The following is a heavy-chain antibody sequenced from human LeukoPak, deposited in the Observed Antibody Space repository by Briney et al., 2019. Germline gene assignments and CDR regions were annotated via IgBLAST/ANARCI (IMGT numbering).Heavy chain of an antibody. J-gene: IGHJ4*02. V-gene: IGHV1-46*01. CDR3: ARDQEGFDY. CDR2: IYPRDGST. CDR1: GYTFTINY. Sequence: ASVNVSCKASGYTFTINYIHWVRQAPGQGLEWLGMIYPRDGSTSYAQNFQGRVTVTRDTSTSTVHMALSGLRSEDTAVYYCARDQEGFDYWGQGTLVTVSS.